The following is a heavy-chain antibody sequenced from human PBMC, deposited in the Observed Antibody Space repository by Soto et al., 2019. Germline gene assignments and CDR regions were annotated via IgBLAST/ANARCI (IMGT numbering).Heavy chain of an antibody. D-gene: IGHD3-9*01. V-gene: IGHV1-46*01. CDR2: INPSGGST. J-gene: IGHJ6*02. CDR3: ARDLREILRYFDWLLPPNYYYGMDV. Sequence: ASVKVSCKASGYTFTTYGVNWVRQAPGQGLEWMGIINPSGGSTSYAQKFQGRVTMTRDTSTSTVYMELSSLRSEDTAVYYCARDLREILRYFDWLLPPNYYYGMDVWGQGTTVTASS. CDR1: GYTFTTYG.